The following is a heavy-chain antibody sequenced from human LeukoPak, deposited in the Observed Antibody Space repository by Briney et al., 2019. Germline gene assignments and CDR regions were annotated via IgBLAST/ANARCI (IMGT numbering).Heavy chain of an antibody. CDR2: IYYSGST. J-gene: IGHJ4*02. CDR3: ARQTGSGLFILP. V-gene: IGHV4-39*01. D-gene: IGHD3/OR15-3a*01. CDR1: GGSISSSSYY. Sequence: SETLSLTCTVSGGSISSSSYYWGWIRQPPGKGLEWIGSIYYSGSTYYNPSLKSRVTISVDTSKNQFSLKLGSVTAADTAVYYCARQTGSGLFILPGGQGTLVTVSS.